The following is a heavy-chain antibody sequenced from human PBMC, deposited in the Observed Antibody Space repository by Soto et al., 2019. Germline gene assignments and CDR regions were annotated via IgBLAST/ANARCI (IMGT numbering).Heavy chain of an antibody. J-gene: IGHJ5*02. CDR2: IYYSGNT. CDR3: VRLSGSWQCWFDP. Sequence: QVQLQESGPGLVKPSQTLSLTCTVSGGSISSDDFYWSWIRQPPGKGLEWIGYIYYSGNTYYNPSLKSRVTILVDTSKNQFSLKLSSVTAADTAVYYCVRLSGSWQCWFDPWGQGTLVTVSS. CDR1: GGSISSDDFY. D-gene: IGHD6-13*01. V-gene: IGHV4-31*03.